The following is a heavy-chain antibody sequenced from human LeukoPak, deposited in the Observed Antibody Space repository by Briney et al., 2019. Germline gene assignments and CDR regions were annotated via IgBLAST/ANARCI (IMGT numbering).Heavy chain of an antibody. Sequence: PGGSLRLSCTASGFTFSSYEMNWGRQAPGKGLEWVSDISSSGSPIYYADSVKGRFTVSRDNAKNSLYLQMSSLRAEDTAVYYCARTMAFWGQGTLVAVSS. V-gene: IGHV3-48*03. D-gene: IGHD5-24*01. CDR1: GFTFSSYE. CDR2: ISSSGSPI. J-gene: IGHJ4*02. CDR3: ARTMAF.